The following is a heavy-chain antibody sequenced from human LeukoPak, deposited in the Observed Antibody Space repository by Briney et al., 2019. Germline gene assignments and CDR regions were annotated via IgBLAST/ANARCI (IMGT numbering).Heavy chain of an antibody. CDR3: ARRDISSGWSFDY. Sequence: PSETLSLTCTVSGGSISNYHGSWVRQPAGKGREWVGQIHTSGSTNYNPPLKSRVTMSIDTTEDQVSLTIRSVTAADTAFYYCARRDISSGWSFDYWGQGTLVTVSS. J-gene: IGHJ4*02. CDR2: IHTSGST. D-gene: IGHD6-19*01. CDR1: GGSISNYH. V-gene: IGHV4-4*07.